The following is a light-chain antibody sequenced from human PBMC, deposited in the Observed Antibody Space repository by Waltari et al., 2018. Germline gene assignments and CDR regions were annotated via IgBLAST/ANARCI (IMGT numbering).Light chain of an antibody. J-gene: IGKJ4*01. Sequence: DIVMTQSPDSLAVSLGERATINCKSSQCLLYRSNNRNYLAWYQQKPGQPPRLIIYWASTRESGVPDRFSGSESGTDFTLTISSLQAEDVAVYYCQQFSGLPLTFGGGTKVEI. CDR2: WAS. CDR1: QCLLYRSNNRNY. V-gene: IGKV4-1*01. CDR3: QQFSGLPLT.